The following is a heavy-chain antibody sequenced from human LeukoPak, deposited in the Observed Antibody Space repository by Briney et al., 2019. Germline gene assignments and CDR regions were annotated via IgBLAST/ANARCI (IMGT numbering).Heavy chain of an antibody. CDR2: IYYSGST. CDR1: GGSFSGYY. Sequence: SETLSLTCAVYGGSFSGYYWGWIRQPPGKGLEWIGSIYYSGSTYYNPSLKSRVTISVDTSKNQFSLKLSSVTAADTAVYYCARLYYDILKNWFDPWGQGTLVTVSS. J-gene: IGHJ5*02. CDR3: ARLYYDILKNWFDP. V-gene: IGHV4-34*01. D-gene: IGHD3-9*01.